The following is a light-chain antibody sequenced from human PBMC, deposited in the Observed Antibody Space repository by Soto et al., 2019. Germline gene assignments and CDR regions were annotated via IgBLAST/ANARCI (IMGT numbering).Light chain of an antibody. V-gene: IGKV4-1*01. CDR1: QSVLYSSNNKNY. Sequence: DIVMTQSPDSLAVSLGERATINCKSSQSVLYSSNNKNYLAWYQQKPGQPPKLLIYWASTRESGVPDRFSGSGSGIDFTLTISSVQAEDVAVYYCQQYYSTPQGLTFGGGTKVEIK. J-gene: IGKJ4*01. CDR2: WAS. CDR3: QQYYSTPQGLT.